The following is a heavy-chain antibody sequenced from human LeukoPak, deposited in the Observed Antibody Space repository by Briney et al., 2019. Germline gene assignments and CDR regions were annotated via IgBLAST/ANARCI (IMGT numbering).Heavy chain of an antibody. CDR3: AKKKRGQQLALYYYFDY. CDR1: GFTVSSNS. Sequence: GGSLRLSCTVSGFTVSSNSMSWVRQAPGKGLEWVSFIYSDNTHYSDSVKGRFTISRDNSKNTLYLQMNSLRAEDTVVYYCAKKKRGQQLALYYYFDYWGQGTLVTVSS. J-gene: IGHJ4*02. CDR2: IYSDNT. D-gene: IGHD6-13*01. V-gene: IGHV3-53*01.